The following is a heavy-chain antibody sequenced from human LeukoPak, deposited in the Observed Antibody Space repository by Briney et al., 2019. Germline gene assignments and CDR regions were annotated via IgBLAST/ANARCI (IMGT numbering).Heavy chain of an antibody. CDR3: ARDLGFCSSTSCYPWFDP. D-gene: IGHD2-2*01. V-gene: IGHV4-59*01. CDR1: GGSISSYY. J-gene: IGHJ5*02. Sequence: SETLSLTCTVSGGSISSYYWSWIRQPPGKGLEWIADIYYSGSTNYNPSLKSRVTISVDTSKNQFSLKLSSVTAADTAVYYCARDLGFCSSTSCYPWFDPWGQGTLVTVSS. CDR2: IYYSGST.